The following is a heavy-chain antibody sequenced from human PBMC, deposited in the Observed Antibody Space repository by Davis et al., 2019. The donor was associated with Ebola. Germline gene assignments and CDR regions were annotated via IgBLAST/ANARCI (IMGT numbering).Heavy chain of an antibody. J-gene: IGHJ4*02. Sequence: PGGSLRLSCAASGFTFSSYAMHWVRQAPGKGLEWVAVMSYDGSNRYYADSVKGRFTISRDNAKNSLYLQMNSLRAEDTALYYCAKDISTGTSSFDYWGQGTLVTVSS. V-gene: IGHV3-30-3*01. D-gene: IGHD1-7*01. CDR1: GFTFSSYA. CDR3: AKDISTGTSSFDY. CDR2: MSYDGSNR.